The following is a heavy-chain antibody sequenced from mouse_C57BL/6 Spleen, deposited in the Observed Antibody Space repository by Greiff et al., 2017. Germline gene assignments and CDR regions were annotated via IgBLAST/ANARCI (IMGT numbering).Heavy chain of an antibody. V-gene: IGHV1-82*01. CDR3: ARFYDYDPAD. CDR2: IYPGDGDT. Sequence: QVQLQQSGPELVKPGASVKISCKASGYAFSSSWVNWVKQRPGKGLEWIGRIYPGDGDTNYNVKLKGKATQTADKPTSTAYMQLSSLTSEDSAVYFCARFYDYDPADWGQGTLVTVSA. D-gene: IGHD2-4*01. CDR1: GYAFSSSW. J-gene: IGHJ3*01.